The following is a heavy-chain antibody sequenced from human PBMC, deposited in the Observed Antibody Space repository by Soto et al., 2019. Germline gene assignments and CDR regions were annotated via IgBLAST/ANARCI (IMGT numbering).Heavy chain of an antibody. V-gene: IGHV3-23*01. CDR1: GFTFSSYA. CDR2: ISGSGGST. J-gene: IGHJ4*02. CDR3: AQGWGIAARPNLYLN. Sequence: EVQLLESGGGLVQPGGSLRLSCAASGFTFSSYAMSWVRQAPGKGLEWVSAISGSGGSTYYADSVKGRFTISRDNSKNTLYLQRNSLRAEDTAVYYCAQGWGIAARPNLYLNWGQGTLVTVSS. D-gene: IGHD6-6*01.